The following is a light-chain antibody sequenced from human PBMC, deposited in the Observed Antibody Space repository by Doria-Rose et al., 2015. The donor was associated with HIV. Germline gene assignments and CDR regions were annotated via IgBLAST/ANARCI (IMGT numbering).Light chain of an antibody. V-gene: IGKV3-20*01. CDR3: HQYGTSWT. J-gene: IGKJ1*01. CDR2: DGS. Sequence: EIVLTQSPGTLSLSPRERATLSCRASQSFSSTYLAWYQQKPGQAPSLPIYDGSTRATGIPDRFSASGSGTDFTLTINRLEPEDFALYYCHQYGTSWTFGQGTKVEI. CDR1: QSFSSTY.